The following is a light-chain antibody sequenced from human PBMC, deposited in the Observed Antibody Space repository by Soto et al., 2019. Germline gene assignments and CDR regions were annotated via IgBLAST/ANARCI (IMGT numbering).Light chain of an antibody. CDR2: RAS. V-gene: IGKV1-5*03. CDR3: QQYKTYSRT. Sequence: DIQMTQSPSTLAASVGDRVTITCRASQSISPWLAWYQQKPGKAPKILIYRASSLESGVPSRFSGSDSGTEFTLTTSSLQPDDFATYYCQQYKTYSRTFGQGTKLEI. J-gene: IGKJ2*01. CDR1: QSISPW.